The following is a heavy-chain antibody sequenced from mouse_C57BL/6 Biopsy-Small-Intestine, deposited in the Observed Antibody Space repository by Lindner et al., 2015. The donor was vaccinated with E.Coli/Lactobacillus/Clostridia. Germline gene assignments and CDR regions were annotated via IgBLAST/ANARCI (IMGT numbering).Heavy chain of an antibody. CDR1: GGTFSNYA. J-gene: IGHJ2*01. CDR3: ASTWASPYYFDF. V-gene: IGHV1-81*01. Sequence: SVKVSCKASGGTFSNYAVTWVRQAPGQGLEWMGGIIPILGTTIYAQKFQGRVTITAAESTSTAYMELNSLRFEDTAVYYCASTWASPYYFDFWGQGTLVTVSS. D-gene: IGHD3-1*01. CDR2: IIPILGTT.